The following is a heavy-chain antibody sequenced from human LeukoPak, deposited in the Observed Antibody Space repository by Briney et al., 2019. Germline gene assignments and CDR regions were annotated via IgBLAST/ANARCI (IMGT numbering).Heavy chain of an antibody. CDR1: GFTFSSYS. CDR2: ISSSSSTI. Sequence: PGGSLRLSCAASGFTFSSYSMNWVRQAPGKGLEWVSYISSSSSTIYYADSVKGRFTISRDNAKNSLYLQMNSLRAEDTAVYYCARGGVGATVDYWGQGTLVTVSS. CDR3: ARGGVGATVDY. D-gene: IGHD1-26*01. J-gene: IGHJ4*02. V-gene: IGHV3-48*01.